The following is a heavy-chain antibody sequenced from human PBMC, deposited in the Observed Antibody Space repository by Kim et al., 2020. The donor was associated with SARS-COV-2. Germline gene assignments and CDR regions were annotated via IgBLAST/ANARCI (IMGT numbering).Heavy chain of an antibody. J-gene: IGHJ2*01. CDR2: RGST. Sequence: RGSTNYNPTHKSRVTISRETSKNQFSLNLNSVTAADTAVYYCERREYFDLWGRGTLVTVSS. V-gene: IGHV4-59*08. CDR3: ERREYFDL.